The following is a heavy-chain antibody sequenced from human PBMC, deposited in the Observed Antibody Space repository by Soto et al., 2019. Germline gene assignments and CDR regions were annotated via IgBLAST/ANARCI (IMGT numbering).Heavy chain of an antibody. V-gene: IGHV1-18*04. Sequence: ASVKVSCKASGYTFTMYGISGVLQAPGQGLEWMGWISAYNGNTNYAQKLQGRVTMTTDTSTSTAYMELRSLRSDDTAVYYCATMFSYGPFDYWGQGTLVTVSS. CDR2: ISAYNGNT. D-gene: IGHD5-18*01. CDR1: GYTFTMYG. CDR3: ATMFSYGPFDY. J-gene: IGHJ4*02.